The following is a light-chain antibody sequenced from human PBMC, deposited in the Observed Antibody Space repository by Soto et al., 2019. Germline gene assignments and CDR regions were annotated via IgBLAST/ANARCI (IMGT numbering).Light chain of an antibody. V-gene: IGKV3-11*01. CDR1: QSVSSY. CDR3: QQRSNWIT. Sequence: EIVLTQSPATLSLSPGERATLSCRASQSVSSYLAWYRQKPGQAPRLLIYDASSRATGIPARFSGSGSGTDFTLTISSLEPEDFAVYCCQQRSNWITFGQGTRLE. J-gene: IGKJ5*01. CDR2: DAS.